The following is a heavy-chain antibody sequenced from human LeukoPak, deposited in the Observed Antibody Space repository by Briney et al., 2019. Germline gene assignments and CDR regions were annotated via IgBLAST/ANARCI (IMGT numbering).Heavy chain of an antibody. CDR1: GFTLSSYS. CDR2: ISSTSSYI. Sequence: GGSLRLSCAASGFTLSSYSMNWVRQAPGKGLEWVSSISSTSSYIYYADSVKGRFTVSRDNAENSLYLQMNSLRAEDTAVYYCARDRTIGVGGTEFDSWGQGTLVTVPS. J-gene: IGHJ4*02. CDR3: ARDRTIGVGGTEFDS. D-gene: IGHD6-13*01. V-gene: IGHV3-21*01.